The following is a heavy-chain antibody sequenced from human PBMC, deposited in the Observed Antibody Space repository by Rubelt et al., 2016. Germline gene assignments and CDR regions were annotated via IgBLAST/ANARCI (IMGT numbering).Heavy chain of an antibody. J-gene: IGHJ3*02. D-gene: IGHD6-13*01. Sequence: QVQLQESGPGLVKPSETLSLTCTVSGASISSGYYWGWIRQPPGKGLEWIGTISHSGGTFYSPSLTSRVTISADTSKNQFSLKLSSVTAADMAVYNCARWDRSSWYYADAFDIWGQGTMVTVSS. CDR2: ISHSGGT. V-gene: IGHV4-38-2*02. CDR1: GASISSGYY. CDR3: ARWDRSSWYYADAFDI.